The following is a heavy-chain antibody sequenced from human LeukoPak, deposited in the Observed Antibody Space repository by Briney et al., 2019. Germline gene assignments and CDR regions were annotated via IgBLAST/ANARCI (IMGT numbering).Heavy chain of an antibody. J-gene: IGHJ4*02. Sequence: GESLKFSCKGSGHRFTTYWIAWVRQIPGKGLEWMGIIYPGDFDTTYSPSFQGQVTISADKPISTAYLQWSSLKASDTAMYYCARRSSSAGGWLDYWGQGTLVTVSA. CDR2: IYPGDFDT. CDR1: GHRFTTYW. D-gene: IGHD6-13*01. CDR3: ARRSSSAGGWLDY. V-gene: IGHV5-51*01.